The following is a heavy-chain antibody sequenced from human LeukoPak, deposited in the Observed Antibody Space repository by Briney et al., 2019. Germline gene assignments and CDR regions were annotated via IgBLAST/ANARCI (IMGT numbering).Heavy chain of an antibody. J-gene: IGHJ4*02. CDR1: GFTFSSYS. V-gene: IGHV3-48*04. CDR3: ARGGYSSSF. D-gene: IGHD6-13*01. CDR2: ISSSSSTI. Sequence: GGSLRLSCAVSGFTFSSYSMNWVRQAPGKGLEWVSYISSSSSTIYYADSVKGRFTISRDNAKNSLYLQMNSLRAEDTAVYYCARGGYSSSFGGQGTLVTVSS.